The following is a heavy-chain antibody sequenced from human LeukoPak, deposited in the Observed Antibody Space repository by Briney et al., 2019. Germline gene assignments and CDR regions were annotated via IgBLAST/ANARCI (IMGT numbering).Heavy chain of an antibody. CDR3: AKDKTRGWPGAFDI. V-gene: IGHV3-30*02. J-gene: IGHJ3*02. CDR1: GFTFSSHG. D-gene: IGHD3-10*01. Sequence: GGSLRLSCAASGFTFSSHGMHWVRQAPGKGLEWVAFIRYDGSNKYYADSVKGRFTISRDNSKNTLYLQMNSLRAEDTAVYYCAKDKTRGWPGAFDIWGQGTMVTVSS. CDR2: IRYDGSNK.